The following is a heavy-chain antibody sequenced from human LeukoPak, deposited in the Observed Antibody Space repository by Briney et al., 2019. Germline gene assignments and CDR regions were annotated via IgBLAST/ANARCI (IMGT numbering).Heavy chain of an antibody. CDR1: GFTFSSYA. V-gene: IGHV3-23*01. CDR2: ISGSGGST. CDR3: ARGGGGLYGDYGSNYYYGMDV. J-gene: IGHJ6*02. D-gene: IGHD4-17*01. Sequence: GGSLRLSCAASGFTFSSYAMSWVRQAPGKGLEWVSAISGSGGSTYYADSVKGRFTISRDNAKNSLYLQMNSLGAEDTAVYYCARGGGGLYGDYGSNYYYGMDVWGQGTTVTVSS.